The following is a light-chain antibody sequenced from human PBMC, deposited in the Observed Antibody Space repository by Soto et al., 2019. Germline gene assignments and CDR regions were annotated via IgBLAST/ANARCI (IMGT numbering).Light chain of an antibody. V-gene: IGKV3-20*01. CDR2: GVS. Sequence: IVLTQSPGTLCLSPGEGATLSCRASQPVNSGYLAWYQQKPGQAPRLLMYGVSTRDTGIPDRFSGSGAGTDFTLTISRLESGDYAVYYCQVYGSSPKTFGQGTKVEFK. CDR3: QVYGSSPKT. J-gene: IGKJ1*01. CDR1: QPVNSGY.